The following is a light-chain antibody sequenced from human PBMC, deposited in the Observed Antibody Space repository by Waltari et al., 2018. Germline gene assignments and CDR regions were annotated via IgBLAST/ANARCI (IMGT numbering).Light chain of an antibody. CDR3: QQTYISPIT. CDR2: GAS. J-gene: IGKJ4*01. V-gene: IGKV1-39*01. CDR1: HDIRNY. Sequence: DIQMTQSPSSLSASVGDRVTITCRASHDIRNYLNWYQQKPGKAPTLLIYGASSLQRGVPSRFSGSGSGTDFSLTINSLQPEDFALYSSQQTYISPITFGGGTRVQIK.